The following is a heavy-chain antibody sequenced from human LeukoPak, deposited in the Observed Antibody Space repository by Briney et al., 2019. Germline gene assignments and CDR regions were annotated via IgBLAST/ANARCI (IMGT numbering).Heavy chain of an antibody. Sequence: GGSLRLSCAASGFTVSSNYMSWVRQAPGKGLEWVSILYSGGGTYYADSVKGRFTISRDNSKNTPYLQMNSLRAEDTAVYYCASRLMTTVSYFDCWGQGTLVTVSS. CDR2: LYSGGGT. D-gene: IGHD4-11*01. J-gene: IGHJ4*02. V-gene: IGHV3-66*01. CDR3: ASRLMTTVSYFDC. CDR1: GFTVSSNY.